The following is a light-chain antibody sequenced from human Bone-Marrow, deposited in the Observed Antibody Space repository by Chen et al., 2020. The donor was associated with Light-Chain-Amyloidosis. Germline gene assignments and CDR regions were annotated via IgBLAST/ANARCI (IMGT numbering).Light chain of an antibody. CDR2: DDS. V-gene: IGLV3-21*02. J-gene: IGLJ3*02. CDR1: NIGSTS. Sequence: SYVLTQPSSVSVAPGHTATIACGGNNIGSTSVHWYQQTPGQAPLLVVYDDSDRPSGIPERLSGSTSGNTATLTISRVEAGDEADYYGQVWDRSSDRPVFGGGTKLTVL. CDR3: QVWDRSSDRPV.